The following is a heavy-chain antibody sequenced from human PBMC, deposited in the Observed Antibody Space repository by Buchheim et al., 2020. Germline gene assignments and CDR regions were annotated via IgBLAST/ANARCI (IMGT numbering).Heavy chain of an antibody. J-gene: IGHJ6*02. D-gene: IGHD2-2*01. CDR2: IYYSGST. CDR1: GGSVSSGSYY. CDR3: ARGYCSSTSCYYSYGMDV. V-gene: IGHV4-61*01. Sequence: QVQLQESGPGLVKPSETLSLTCTVSGGSVSSGSYYWSWIRQPPGKGLEWIGYIYYSGSTNYNPSLKSRVTISVDTSKNQFSLKLSSVTAADTAVYYCARGYCSSTSCYYSYGMDVWGQGTT.